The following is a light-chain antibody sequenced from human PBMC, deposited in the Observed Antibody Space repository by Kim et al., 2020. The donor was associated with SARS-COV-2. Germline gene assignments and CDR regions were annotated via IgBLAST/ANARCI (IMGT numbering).Light chain of an antibody. CDR3: QQAFIFPLT. J-gene: IGKJ4*01. V-gene: IGKV1-12*01. Sequence: ASVGDRVTIACRASQSISSWLAWYQQAPGKAPKLLIYGASTLHTGVSSRFSGSGSGTDFTLIISSLQPEDVGTYFCQQAFIFPLTFGGGTKVDIK. CDR1: QSISSW. CDR2: GAS.